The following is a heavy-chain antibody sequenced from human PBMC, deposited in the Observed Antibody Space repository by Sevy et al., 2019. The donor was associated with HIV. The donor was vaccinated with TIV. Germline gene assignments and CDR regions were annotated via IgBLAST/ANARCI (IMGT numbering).Heavy chain of an antibody. D-gene: IGHD3-22*01. CDR3: AKLTSSSGYCFDY. Sequence: GESLKISCAASGFTFSSYAMSWVRQAPGKGLEWVSAISGSGGSTYYADSVKGRFTISRDNSKNTLYLQMNSLRAEDTAVYYCAKLTSSSGYCFDYWGQGTLVTVSS. V-gene: IGHV3-23*01. J-gene: IGHJ4*02. CDR1: GFTFSSYA. CDR2: ISGSGGST.